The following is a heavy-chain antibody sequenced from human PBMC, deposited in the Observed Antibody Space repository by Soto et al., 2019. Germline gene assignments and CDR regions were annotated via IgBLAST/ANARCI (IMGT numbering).Heavy chain of an antibody. CDR3: ARLSSGSYFYYYYSMDV. CDR1: GYSFTSYW. V-gene: IGHV5-10-1*01. J-gene: IGHJ6*02. CDR2: IDPSDSYT. Sequence: GESLKISCKGSGYSFTSYWISWVRQMPGKGLEWMGRIDPSDSYTNYSPSFQGHVTISADKSISTAYLQWSSLKASDTAMYYCARLSSGSYFYYYYSMDVWGQGTTVTVSS. D-gene: IGHD3-10*01.